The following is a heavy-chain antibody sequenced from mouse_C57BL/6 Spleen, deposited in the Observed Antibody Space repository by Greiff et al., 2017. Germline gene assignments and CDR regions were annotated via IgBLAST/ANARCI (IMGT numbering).Heavy chain of an antibody. Sequence: EVKLLESGPGLVKPSQSLSLTCSVTGYSFTSGYYWNWVRQFPGNKLEWLGYISYDGSNNYNPALKNRIAITRDSSKNQFFLKLNTLTTEDTATYYCARDYGNYGYFDVWGTGTTVTVSS. D-gene: IGHD2-1*01. V-gene: IGHV3-6*01. CDR1: GYSFTSGYY. CDR2: ISYDGSN. J-gene: IGHJ1*03. CDR3: ARDYGNYGYFDV.